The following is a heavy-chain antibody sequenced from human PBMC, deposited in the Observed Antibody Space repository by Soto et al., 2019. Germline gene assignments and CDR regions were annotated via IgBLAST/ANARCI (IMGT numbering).Heavy chain of an antibody. CDR1: GGSISSFY. Sequence: PSETLSLTCTVSGGSISSFYWSWIRQPPGKGLEWIGYISYSGSTNYNPSLKSRVAISVDTSKNQLSLSLTSVTAADAAVYYCARALQDYPTYAVWFDPWGQGTLVTVSS. CDR3: ARALQDYPTYAVWFDP. CDR2: ISYSGST. J-gene: IGHJ5*02. V-gene: IGHV4-59*01. D-gene: IGHD2-2*01.